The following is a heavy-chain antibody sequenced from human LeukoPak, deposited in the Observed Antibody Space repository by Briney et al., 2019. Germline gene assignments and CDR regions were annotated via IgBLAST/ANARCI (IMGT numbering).Heavy chain of an antibody. D-gene: IGHD4-23*01. J-gene: IGHJ4*02. CDR3: ARHTVVAGGGYFDY. CDR1: GGSISSSSYY. CDR2: IHYSGST. V-gene: IGHV4-39*01. Sequence: PSETLSLTCTVSGGSISSSSYYWGWIRQPPGKGLEWIGSIHYSGSTYYNPSLKSRVTISVDTSKNQFSLKLSSVTAADTAVYYCARHTVVAGGGYFDYWGQGTQVTVSS.